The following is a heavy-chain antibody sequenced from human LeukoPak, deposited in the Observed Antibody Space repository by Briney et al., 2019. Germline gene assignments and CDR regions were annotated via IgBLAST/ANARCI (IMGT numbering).Heavy chain of an antibody. CDR3: ARHENIIIVPTAHVFDY. J-gene: IGHJ4*02. Sequence: KPSETLSLTCTVSGGSISSSNYYWGWIRQPPGKGLEWIGSIYYSGDTYYNPSLKSRATISVDTSKNRFSLKLDSVTAADTAVYFCARHENIIIVPTAHVFDYWGQGTLVTVSS. CDR1: GGSISSSNYY. CDR2: IYYSGDT. D-gene: IGHD2/OR15-2a*01. V-gene: IGHV4-39*01.